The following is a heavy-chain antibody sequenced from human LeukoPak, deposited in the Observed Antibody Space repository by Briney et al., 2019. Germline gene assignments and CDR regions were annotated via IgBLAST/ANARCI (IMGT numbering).Heavy chain of an antibody. D-gene: IGHD1-26*01. J-gene: IGHJ4*02. CDR1: GFTFGDYS. CDR2: IRSKAYGGTT. V-gene: IGHV3-49*04. CDR3: TRGRRATHDY. Sequence: GGSLRLSCTASGFTFGDYSMNWVRQGPGKGLEWVGFIRSKAYGGTTEYAASVKGRFTISRDDSKSIAYLQMNSLKTEDTAVYYCTRGRRATHDYWGQGTLVTVSS.